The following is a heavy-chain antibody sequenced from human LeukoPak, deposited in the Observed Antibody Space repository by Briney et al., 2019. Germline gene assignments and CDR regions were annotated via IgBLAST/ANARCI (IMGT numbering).Heavy chain of an antibody. Sequence: KPSETLSLTCTVSGGSISSSSYYWGWIRQPPGKGLEWIGSIYYSGSTNYNPSLKSRVTISVDTSKNQFSLKLSSVTAADTAVYYCARVKQRLAPYDAFDIWGQGTMVTVSS. CDR1: GGSISSSSYY. J-gene: IGHJ3*02. V-gene: IGHV4-39*07. D-gene: IGHD6-25*01. CDR3: ARVKQRLAPYDAFDI. CDR2: IYYSGST.